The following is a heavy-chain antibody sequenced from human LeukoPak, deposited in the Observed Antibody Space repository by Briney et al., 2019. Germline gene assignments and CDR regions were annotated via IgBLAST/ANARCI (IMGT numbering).Heavy chain of an antibody. CDR1: GYTFTGYY. CDR3: ARVPIPYGSGSYYRGGGGWFDP. J-gene: IGHJ5*02. CDR2: INPNSGGP. Sequence: ASVKVSCKASGYTFTGYYMHWVRQAPGQGLEWMGRINPNSGGPNYAQKFQGRVTMTRDTSISTAYMELSRLRSDDTAVYYCARVPIPYGSGSYYRGGGGWFDPWGQGTLVTVSS. D-gene: IGHD3-10*01. V-gene: IGHV1-2*06.